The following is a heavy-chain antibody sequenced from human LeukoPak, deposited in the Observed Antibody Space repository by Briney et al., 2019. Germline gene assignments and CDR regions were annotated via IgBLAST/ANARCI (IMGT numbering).Heavy chain of an antibody. J-gene: IGHJ4*02. CDR2: IYTSGST. D-gene: IGHD2-2*01. Sequence: SQTLSLTCTVSGGSISSGSYYWSWIPQPAGKGLEWIGRIYTSGSTNYNPSLKSRVTISVDTSKNQFSLKLSSVTAADTAVYYCARDLRCCSSTSCQIYFDYWGQGTLVTVSS. CDR3: ARDLRCCSSTSCQIYFDY. V-gene: IGHV4-61*02. CDR1: GGSISSGSYY.